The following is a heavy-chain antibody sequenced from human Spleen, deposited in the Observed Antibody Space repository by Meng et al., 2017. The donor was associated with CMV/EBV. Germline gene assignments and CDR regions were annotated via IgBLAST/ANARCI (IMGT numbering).Heavy chain of an antibody. D-gene: IGHD4-17*01. V-gene: IGHV1-18*01. CDR1: GYNLDMYG. J-gene: IGHJ4*02. CDR2: VSAENGDT. CDR3: ARAGAAVTTNFDF. Sequence: QIQLVQSGPELRRPGASVKVSCKASGYNLDMYGITWVRQAPGQGLEWVGWVSAENGDTDYGQKFQGRVTVTADTFTNTAYMEMRSLRSDASAMYYCARAGAAVTTNFDFWGQGTLVTVSS.